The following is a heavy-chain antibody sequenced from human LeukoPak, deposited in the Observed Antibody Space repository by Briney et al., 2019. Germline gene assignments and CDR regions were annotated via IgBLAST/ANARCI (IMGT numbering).Heavy chain of an antibody. D-gene: IGHD3-22*01. CDR3: TTLGYHLDS. CDR2: IAGSDTTT. Sequence: GGSLRLSCAASGFDFSAYEMNWVRQAPGKGLEWVSYIAGSDTTTYYADSVKGRFTISRDNAKNSLYLQMNSLRAEDTALYYCTTLGYHLDSWGQGTLVTVSS. V-gene: IGHV3-48*03. J-gene: IGHJ4*02. CDR1: GFDFSAYE.